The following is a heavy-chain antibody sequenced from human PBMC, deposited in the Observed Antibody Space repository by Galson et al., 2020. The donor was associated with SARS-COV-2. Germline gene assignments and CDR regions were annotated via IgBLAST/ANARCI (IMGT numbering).Heavy chain of an antibody. CDR1: GFSLSTSGMC. J-gene: IGHJ6*02. Sequence: SGPTLVKPTQTLTLTCTFSGFSLSTSGMCVSWIRQPPGKALEWLALIDWDDDKYYSTSLKTRLTISKDTSKNQVVLTMTNMDPVDTATYYCARIPLLELDYYYYGMDVWGQGTTVTVSS. CDR3: ARIPLLELDYYYYGMDV. V-gene: IGHV2-70*01. CDR2: IDWDDDK. D-gene: IGHD1-7*01.